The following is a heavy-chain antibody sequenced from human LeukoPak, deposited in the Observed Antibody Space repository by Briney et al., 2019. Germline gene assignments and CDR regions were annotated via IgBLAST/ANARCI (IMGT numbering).Heavy chain of an antibody. V-gene: IGHV4-4*07. CDR3: ASASRVTAPPNWFDP. D-gene: IGHD2-21*02. CDR1: GGSISSYY. J-gene: IGHJ5*02. CDR2: IYTRGST. Sequence: PSETLSLTCTVSGGSISSYYWSWIRQPAGKGLEWIGRIYTRGSTNYNPSLKSRVTMSVDTSKNQFSLKLSSVTAAATAVYYCASASRVTAPPNWFDPWGQGTLVTVSS.